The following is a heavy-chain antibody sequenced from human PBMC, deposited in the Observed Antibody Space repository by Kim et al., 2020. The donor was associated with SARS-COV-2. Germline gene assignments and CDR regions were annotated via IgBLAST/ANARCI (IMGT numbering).Heavy chain of an antibody. D-gene: IGHD2-2*01. Sequence: GGSLRLSCAASGFTFSSYGMHWVRQAPGKGLEWVAVIWYDGSNKYYADSVKGRFTISRDNSKNTLYLQMNSLRAEDTAVYYCARDQGYCSSTSCGGGDYYYYGMDVWGQGTTVTVSS. CDR1: GFTFSSYG. V-gene: IGHV3-33*01. CDR2: IWYDGSNK. CDR3: ARDQGYCSSTSCGGGDYYYYGMDV. J-gene: IGHJ6*02.